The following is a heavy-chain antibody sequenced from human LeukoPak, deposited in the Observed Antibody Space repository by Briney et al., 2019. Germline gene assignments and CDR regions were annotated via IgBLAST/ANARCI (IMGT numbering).Heavy chain of an antibody. J-gene: IGHJ5*02. CDR2: MHPNRVNT. Sequence: ASVKVSCKASGYTFTRYDIYWVRPATGQGGEWVGRMHPNRVNTGFAQKLQGRVTMTSKTSISTAYMELSSLRSEDTAVYYCARGLFTRLRKTSMVRGVIRNNWFDPWGQGTLVTVSS. V-gene: IGHV1-8*01. CDR1: GYTFTRYD. CDR3: ARGLFTRLRKTSMVRGVIRNNWFDP. D-gene: IGHD3-10*01.